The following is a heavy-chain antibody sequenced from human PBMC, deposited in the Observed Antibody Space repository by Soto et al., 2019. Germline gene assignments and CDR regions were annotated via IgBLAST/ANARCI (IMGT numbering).Heavy chain of an antibody. CDR3: ARSSFTAVDY. CDR1: GYTFTSHP. J-gene: IGHJ4*02. Sequence: QVPLVQSGTEVKKPGASVKISCKASGYTFTSHPIHWVRQAPGQRLEWMAWINVNNDNTNYSPKFQGRVTLTIDTSAITVYMNLSSLRSEDTAVYYCARSSFTAVDYWGQGTLVSVSS. CDR2: INVNNDNT. D-gene: IGHD5-18*01. V-gene: IGHV1-3*01.